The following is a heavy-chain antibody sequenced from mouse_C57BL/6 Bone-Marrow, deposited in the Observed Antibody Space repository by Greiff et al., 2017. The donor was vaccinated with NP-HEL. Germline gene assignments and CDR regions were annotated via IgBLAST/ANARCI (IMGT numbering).Heavy chain of an antibody. J-gene: IGHJ2*01. CDR3: ARGLLFDY. Sequence: VKLQQSGAELARPGASVKMSCKASGYTFTSYTMHWVKQRPGQGLEWIGYINPSSGYTKYNQKFKDKATLTADKSSSTAYMQLSSLTSEDSAVYYCARGLLFDYWGQGTTLTVSS. V-gene: IGHV1-4*01. CDR2: INPSSGYT. CDR1: GYTFTSYT.